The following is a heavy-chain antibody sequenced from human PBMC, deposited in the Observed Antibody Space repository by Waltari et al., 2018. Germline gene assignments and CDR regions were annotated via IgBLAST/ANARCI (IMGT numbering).Heavy chain of an antibody. CDR2: ISTSSDYI. Sequence: EVQLVESGGGLVRPGGSLRLSCSASGFTFSTYSMNWVRQAPGKGHEWVSSISTSSDYIYYADSVKGRFTISRDNAKNSLYLQMNSLRAEDTAVYYCARDSSDFDYWGQGTLVTVSS. V-gene: IGHV3-21*01. CDR3: ARDSSDFDY. D-gene: IGHD6-19*01. J-gene: IGHJ4*02. CDR1: GFTFSTYS.